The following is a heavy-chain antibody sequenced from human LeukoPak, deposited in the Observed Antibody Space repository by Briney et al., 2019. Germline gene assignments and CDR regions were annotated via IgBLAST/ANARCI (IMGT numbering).Heavy chain of an antibody. J-gene: IGHJ4*02. CDR2: IYYSGST. V-gene: IGHV4-59*01. D-gene: IGHD3-10*01. CDR3: ARGAGVYYGSGSYYTLPLFDY. CDR1: GGSISSYY. Sequence: SETLSLTCTVSGGSISSYYWSWIRQPPGKGLEWIGYIYYSGSTNYNPSLKSRVTISVDTSKNQFSLKLSSVTAADTAVYYCARGAGVYYGSGSYYTLPLFDYWGQGTLVTVSS.